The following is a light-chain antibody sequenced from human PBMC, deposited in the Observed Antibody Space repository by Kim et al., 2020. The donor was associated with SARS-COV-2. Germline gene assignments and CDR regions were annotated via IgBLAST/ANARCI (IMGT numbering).Light chain of an antibody. Sequence: QSVTNSCTGTSTDFGVGNDVTGYQQLPGKAPKHIIYGNSNRPSGVPDRFSGSKSGNTASLAISGLQAEDEADYYCKSYTSSSSASVFGGGTQLTVL. J-gene: IGLJ2*01. CDR1: STDFGVGND. CDR2: GNS. V-gene: IGLV2-14*04. CDR3: KSYTSSSSASV.